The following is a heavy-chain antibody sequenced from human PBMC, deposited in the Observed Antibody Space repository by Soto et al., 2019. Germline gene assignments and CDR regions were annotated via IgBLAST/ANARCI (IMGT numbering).Heavy chain of an antibody. Sequence: PGGSLRLSCAASGFTFSNAWMSWVRQAPGKGLEWVGRIKSKTDGGTTDYAAPVKGRFTISRDDSKNTLYLQMNSLKTEDTAVYYCTTDPDIVVVVAAPTAFDIWGQVTMVTVS. CDR1: GFTFSNAW. J-gene: IGHJ3*02. CDR3: TTDPDIVVVVAAPTAFDI. V-gene: IGHV3-15*01. D-gene: IGHD2-15*01. CDR2: IKSKTDGGTT.